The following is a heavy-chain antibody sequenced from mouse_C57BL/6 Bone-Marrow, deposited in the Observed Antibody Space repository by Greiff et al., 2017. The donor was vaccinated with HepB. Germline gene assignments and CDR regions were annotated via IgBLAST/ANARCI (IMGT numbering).Heavy chain of an antibody. J-gene: IGHJ1*03. D-gene: IGHD2-1*01. V-gene: IGHV1-4*01. CDR3: ARFMVPHWYFDV. Sequence: VQLQQSGAELARPGASVKMSCKASGYTFTSYTMHWVNQRPGQGLEWIGYINPSSGYTKYNQKFKDKATLTADKSSSTAYMQLSSLTSEDSAVYYCARFMVPHWYFDVWGTGTTVTVSS. CDR1: GYTFTSYT. CDR2: INPSSGYT.